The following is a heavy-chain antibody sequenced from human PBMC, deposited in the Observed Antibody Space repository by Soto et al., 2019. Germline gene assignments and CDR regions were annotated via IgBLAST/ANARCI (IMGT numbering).Heavy chain of an antibody. V-gene: IGHV3-30*18. CDR3: AKDPSGGTLVEWFDY. CDR1: GFTFSSYG. Sequence: QVQLVESGGGVVQPGRSLRLSCAASGFTFSSYGMHWVRQAPGKGLEWVAVISYDGSNKYYADSVKGRFTISRDNSKNTLYLQMNRLRAEDTAVYYSAKDPSGGTLVEWFDYWGQGTLVTVSS. CDR2: ISYDGSNK. J-gene: IGHJ4*02. D-gene: IGHD2-15*01.